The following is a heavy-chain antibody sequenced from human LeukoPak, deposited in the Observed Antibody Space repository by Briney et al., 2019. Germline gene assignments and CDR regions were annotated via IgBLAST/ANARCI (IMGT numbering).Heavy chain of an antibody. D-gene: IGHD2-2*01. Sequence: SETLSLTCAVYGGSFSGYYWSWIRQPPGQGLEWIGEINHSGSTNYNPSLKSRVTISVDTSKNQFSLKLSSVTAADTAVYYCASYCSSTSCHQPGFDYWGQGTLVTVSS. J-gene: IGHJ4*02. CDR1: GGSFSGYY. CDR2: INHSGST. V-gene: IGHV4-34*01. CDR3: ASYCSSTSCHQPGFDY.